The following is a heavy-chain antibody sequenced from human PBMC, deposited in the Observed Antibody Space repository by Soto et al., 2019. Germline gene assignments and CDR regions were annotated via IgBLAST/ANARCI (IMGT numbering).Heavy chain of an antibody. CDR2: IIPILGIA. Sequence: QVQLVQSGAEVKKPGSSVKVSCKASGGTFSSYTISWVRQAPGQGLEWMGRIIPILGIANYAQKFQGRVTITADKTTSTEDMALSSKRSEDTAVYYCACLEMAPITGYFDYWGQGTLVTVSS. D-gene: IGHD5-12*01. J-gene: IGHJ4*02. CDR3: ACLEMAPITGYFDY. V-gene: IGHV1-69*02. CDR1: GGTFSSYT.